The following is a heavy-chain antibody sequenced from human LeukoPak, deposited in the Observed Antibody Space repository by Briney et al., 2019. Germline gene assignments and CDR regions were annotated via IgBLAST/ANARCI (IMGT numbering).Heavy chain of an antibody. CDR3: ARVHSSWYGPAAFDI. J-gene: IGHJ3*02. V-gene: IGHV4-34*01. CDR2: INHSGST. CDR1: GGSFSGYY. Sequence: SETLSLTCAVYGGSFSGYYWSWIRQPPGKGLEWIGEINHSGSTNYNPSLKSRVTISVDTSKNQFSLKLSSVTAADTAVYYCARVHSSWYGPAAFDIWGQGTMVTVSS. D-gene: IGHD6-13*01.